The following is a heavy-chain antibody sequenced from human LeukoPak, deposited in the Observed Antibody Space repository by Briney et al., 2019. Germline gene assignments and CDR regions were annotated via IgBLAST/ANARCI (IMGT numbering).Heavy chain of an antibody. V-gene: IGHV3-53*01. CDR3: ARGALDAATPFDS. Sequence: GGSLRLSCTVSGFTVSSNSMSWVRQAPGKGLEWVSFIYSGGNTHYSDSVKGRFTISRDNSKNTLYLQMNSPRAEDTAVYYCARGALDAATPFDSWGQGTLVTVSS. CDR1: GFTVSSNS. D-gene: IGHD2-15*01. J-gene: IGHJ5*01. CDR2: IYSGGNT.